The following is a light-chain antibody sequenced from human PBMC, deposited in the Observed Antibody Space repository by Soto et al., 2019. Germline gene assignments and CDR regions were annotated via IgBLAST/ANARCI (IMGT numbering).Light chain of an antibody. CDR3: QGYASAPT. CDR2: AAS. V-gene: IGKV1-6*01. Sequence: QMTQSPLSLSASVGGKIMVACRASRDVGSDVSWYQQKPGQAPKLVIYAASNLYTGVPSRFSGRRSGTEFTLTISSLQPEDVATYYCQGYASAPTFGQGTKV. CDR1: RDVGSD. J-gene: IGKJ1*01.